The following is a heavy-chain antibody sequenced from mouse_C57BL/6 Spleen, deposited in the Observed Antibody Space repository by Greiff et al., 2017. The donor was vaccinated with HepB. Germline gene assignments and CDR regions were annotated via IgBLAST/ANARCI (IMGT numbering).Heavy chain of an antibody. Sequence: VQLQQPGPELVKPGASVKISCKASGYAFSSSWMNWVKQRPGKGLEWIGRIYPGDGDTNYNGKFKGKATLTADKSSSTAYMQLSSLTSEDSAVYFCARGGDDYHGPFAYWPRVSGHCLC. D-gene: IGHD1-2*01. CDR3: ARGGDDYHGPFAY. CDR2: IYPGDGDT. V-gene: IGHV1-82*01. CDR1: GYAFSSSW. J-gene: IGHJ3*01.